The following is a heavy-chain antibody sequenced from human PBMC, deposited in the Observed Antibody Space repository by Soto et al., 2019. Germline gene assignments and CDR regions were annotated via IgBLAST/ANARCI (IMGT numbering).Heavy chain of an antibody. CDR2: ISYDGSNE. V-gene: IGHV3-30*18. CDR1: GFTFSSYG. CDR3: VKDRVAHCAGACYPLH. Sequence: QVQLVESGGGVVQPGRSLRLSCAASGFTFSSYGMHWVRQAPGKGPEWVAVISYDGSNEYYAGSVKGRFTISRDNSKNTLYLQMNSLRTEDSAVYYCVKDRVAHCAGACYPLHWGQGTLISVSS. D-gene: IGHD2-21*02. J-gene: IGHJ1*01.